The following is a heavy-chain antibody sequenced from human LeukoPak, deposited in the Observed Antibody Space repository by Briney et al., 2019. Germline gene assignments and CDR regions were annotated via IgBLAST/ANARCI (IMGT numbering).Heavy chain of an antibody. J-gene: IGHJ4*02. CDR2: IKQDGSEK. Sequence: PGGSLRLSCVAPGFTFSLYWMTWVRQAPGKGLEGVANIKQDGSEKYYVDSVKGRFTISRDNAKNSLYLQMNSLRADDTAVYYCARDGDTSGYTDWGQGTLVTVSS. CDR1: GFTFSLYW. CDR3: ARDGDTSGYTD. D-gene: IGHD3-22*01. V-gene: IGHV3-7*01.